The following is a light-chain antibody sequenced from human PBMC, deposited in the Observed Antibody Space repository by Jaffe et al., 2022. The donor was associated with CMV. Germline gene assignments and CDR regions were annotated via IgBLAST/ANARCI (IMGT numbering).Light chain of an antibody. Sequence: QLVLTQSPSASASLGASVKLTCTLSSGHISYAIAWHQQEPEKGPRYLMKLNSDGSHSKGDGIPDRFSGSSSGAERYLIISGLQSEDEADYYCQTWGTGIRVFGGGTKLTVL. J-gene: IGLJ3*02. CDR2: LNSDGSH. CDR1: SGHISYA. V-gene: IGLV4-69*02. CDR3: QTWGTGIRV.